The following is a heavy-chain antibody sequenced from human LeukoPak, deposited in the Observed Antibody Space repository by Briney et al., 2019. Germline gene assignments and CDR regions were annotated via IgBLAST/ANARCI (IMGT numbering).Heavy chain of an antibody. D-gene: IGHD5-12*01. Sequence: PGGSLRLSCAASGFTFSSYAMSWVRQAPGKGLEWVSAISGSGGSTYYADSVKGRFTISRDNSRNTLYLQMNSLRAEDTAVYYCAKGNSGYDFFDYWGQGTLVTVSS. J-gene: IGHJ4*02. CDR3: AKGNSGYDFFDY. V-gene: IGHV3-23*01. CDR2: ISGSGGST. CDR1: GFTFSSYA.